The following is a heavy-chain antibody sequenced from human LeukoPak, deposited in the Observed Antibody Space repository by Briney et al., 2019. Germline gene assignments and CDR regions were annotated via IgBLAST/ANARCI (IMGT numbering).Heavy chain of an antibody. J-gene: IGHJ6*03. CDR1: GLTFDDYG. V-gene: IGHV3-20*04. D-gene: IGHD3-22*01. CDR2: INWNGGST. Sequence: GGSPRLSCAASGLTFDDYGMSWVRQAPGKGLEWVSGINWNGGSTGYADSVKGRFTISRDNAKNSLYLQMNSLRAEDTALYYCAREGTSGYPTYYYYYYMDVWGKGTTVTVSS. CDR3: AREGTSGYPTYYYYYYMDV.